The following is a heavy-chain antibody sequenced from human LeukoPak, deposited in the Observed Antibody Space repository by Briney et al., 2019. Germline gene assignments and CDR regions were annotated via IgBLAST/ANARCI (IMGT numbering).Heavy chain of an antibody. V-gene: IGHV3-33*08. CDR3: ARLGRFTMIVKYYCGMDV. CDR2: IWYDGSNK. D-gene: IGHD3-22*01. J-gene: IGHJ6*02. CDR1: AFTFSSYG. Sequence: PGSSLRLSCAASAFTFSSYGMHWVRQAPGKGLEWVAVIWYDGSNKYYADSVKGRFTISRDNSKNTLYLQMNSLRAEDTAVYYCARLGRFTMIVKYYCGMDVWGQGTTVTVSS.